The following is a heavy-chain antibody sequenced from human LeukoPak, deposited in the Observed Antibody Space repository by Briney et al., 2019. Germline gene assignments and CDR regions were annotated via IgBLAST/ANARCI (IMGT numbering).Heavy chain of an antibody. D-gene: IGHD3-3*01. Sequence: GESLKISCKGSGYSLTSYWIGWVRQMPGKGLEWMGIIYPGDSDTRYSPSFQGQVTISADKSISTAYLQWSSLKASDTAMYYCARASYDFWSGYPDYYHGMDVWGQGTTVTVSS. CDR3: ARASYDFWSGYPDYYHGMDV. V-gene: IGHV5-51*01. CDR1: GYSLTSYW. J-gene: IGHJ6*02. CDR2: IYPGDSDT.